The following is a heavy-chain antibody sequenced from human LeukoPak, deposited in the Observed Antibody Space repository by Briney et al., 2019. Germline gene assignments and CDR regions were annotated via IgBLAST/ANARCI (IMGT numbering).Heavy chain of an antibody. CDR1: GFTFSSYE. J-gene: IGHJ4*02. Sequence: QPGGSLRLSCAASGFTFSSYEMHCVRQAPGKGLEWVSYFSSSGSTIYYADSVKGRFTISRDNAKNSLYLQMNSLRAEDTAVYYCARDYGGSSPFDYWGQGTLVTVSS. CDR3: ARDYGGSSPFDY. V-gene: IGHV3-48*03. D-gene: IGHD4-23*01. CDR2: FSSSGSTI.